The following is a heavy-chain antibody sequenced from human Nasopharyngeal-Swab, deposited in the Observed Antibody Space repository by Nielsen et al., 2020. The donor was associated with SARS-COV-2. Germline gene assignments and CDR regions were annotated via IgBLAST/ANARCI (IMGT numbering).Heavy chain of an antibody. J-gene: IGHJ6*02. V-gene: IGHV1-2*06. CDR2: INPNSGGT. CDR3: ARDPTSVAGTGDYYYGMDV. Sequence: ASVKVSCKASGYTFTGYYMHWVRQAPGQGLEWMGRINPNSGGTNYAQKFQGRVTMTRDTSISTAYMELSRLRSDDTAVYHCARDPTSVAGTGDYYYGMDVWGQGTTVTVSS. CDR1: GYTFTGYY. D-gene: IGHD6-19*01.